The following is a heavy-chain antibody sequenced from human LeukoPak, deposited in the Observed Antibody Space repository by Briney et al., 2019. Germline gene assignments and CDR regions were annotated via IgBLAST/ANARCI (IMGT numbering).Heavy chain of an antibody. V-gene: IGHV4-34*01. Sequence: SETLSLTCAVYGGSFSGYYWSWIRQPPGKGLEWIGEINHSGSTNYNSSLKSRVTISVDTSKNQFSLKLSSVTAADTAVYYCARGYCSGGSCYQVDYWGQGTLVTVSS. CDR2: INHSGST. D-gene: IGHD2-15*01. CDR3: ARGYCSGGSCYQVDY. CDR1: GGSFSGYY. J-gene: IGHJ4*02.